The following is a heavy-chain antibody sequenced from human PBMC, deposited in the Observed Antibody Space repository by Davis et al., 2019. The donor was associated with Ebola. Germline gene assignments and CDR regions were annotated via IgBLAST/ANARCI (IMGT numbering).Heavy chain of an antibody. CDR2: IYHSGST. CDR3: ARATLIVGATSFDY. D-gene: IGHD1-26*01. CDR1: GGSISSSNW. V-gene: IGHV4-4*02. J-gene: IGHJ4*02. Sequence: SETLSLTFAVSGGSISSSNWWSWVRQPPGKGLEWIGEIYHSGSTNYNPSLKSRVTISVDKSKNQFSLKLSSVTAADTAVYYCARATLIVGATSFDYWGQGTLVTVSS.